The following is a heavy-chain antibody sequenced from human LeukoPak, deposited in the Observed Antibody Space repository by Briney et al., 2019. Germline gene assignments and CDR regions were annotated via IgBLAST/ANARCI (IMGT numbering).Heavy chain of an antibody. Sequence: SETLSLTCTVSGGSISSYYWSWIRQPPGKGLEYIGYISYSGSTNYNPSLKSRVTMSVDTSKNQFSLKLSSVTATDMAVYYCARHTPKDIAAAGAGYYYYMDVWGKGTTVTVSS. J-gene: IGHJ6*03. CDR1: GGSISSYY. CDR2: ISYSGST. CDR3: ARHTPKDIAAAGAGYYYYMDV. D-gene: IGHD6-13*01. V-gene: IGHV4-59*08.